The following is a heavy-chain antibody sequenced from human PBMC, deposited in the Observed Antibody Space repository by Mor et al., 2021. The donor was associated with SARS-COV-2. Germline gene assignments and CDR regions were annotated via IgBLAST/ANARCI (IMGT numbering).Heavy chain of an antibody. CDR3: ARDYDFWSGPDY. D-gene: IGHD3-3*01. J-gene: IGHJ4*02. Sequence: ADSVKGRFTISRDNSKNTLYMQKNSMRAEDTSVNYCARDYDFWSGPDYWGQGTLVTVSS. V-gene: IGHV3-30*01.